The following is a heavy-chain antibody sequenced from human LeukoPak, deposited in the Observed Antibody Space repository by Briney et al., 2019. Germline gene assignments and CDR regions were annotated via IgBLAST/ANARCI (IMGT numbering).Heavy chain of an antibody. CDR1: GGSISSSSYY. V-gene: IGHV4-39*01. J-gene: IGHJ4*02. Sequence: SETLSLTCTVSGGSISSSSYYWGWIRQPPGKGLEWIGSIYYSGSTYYNPSLKSRVTISVDTSKNQFSLKLSSVTAADTAVYYCARLIRRITIFGVVIIGIDYWGQGTLVTVSS. CDR2: IYYSGST. D-gene: IGHD3-3*01. CDR3: ARLIRRITIFGVVIIGIDY.